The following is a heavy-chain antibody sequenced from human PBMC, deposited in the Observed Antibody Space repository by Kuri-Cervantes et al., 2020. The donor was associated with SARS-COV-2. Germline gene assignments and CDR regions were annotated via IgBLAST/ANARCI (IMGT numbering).Heavy chain of an antibody. CDR3: ARVWGPLTGFFDY. V-gene: IGHV1-69*05. D-gene: IGHD3-16*01. CDR2: IIPIFGTA. Sequence: SVKVSCKASGGTFSSYAISWVRQAPGQGLEWMGGIIPIFGTANYAQKFQGRVTITTDKSTSTAYMELSSLRSEDTAVYYCARVWGPLTGFFDYWGQGTLVTVSS. J-gene: IGHJ4*02. CDR1: GGTFSSYA.